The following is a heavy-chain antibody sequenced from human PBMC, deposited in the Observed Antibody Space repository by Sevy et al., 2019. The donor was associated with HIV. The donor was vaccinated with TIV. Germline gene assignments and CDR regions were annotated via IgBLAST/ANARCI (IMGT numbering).Heavy chain of an antibody. CDR2: IIPIFGTA. J-gene: IGHJ4*02. CDR3: ARVGRRKNPSRPEYYFDY. V-gene: IGHV1-69*13. D-gene: IGHD6-6*01. Sequence: ASVKVSCKASGGTFSSYAISWVRQAPGQGLEWMGGIIPIFGTANYAQKFQGRVTITADESTSTAYMEPSSLRSEDTAVYYCARVGRRKNPSRPEYYFDYWGQGTLVTVSS. CDR1: GGTFSSYA.